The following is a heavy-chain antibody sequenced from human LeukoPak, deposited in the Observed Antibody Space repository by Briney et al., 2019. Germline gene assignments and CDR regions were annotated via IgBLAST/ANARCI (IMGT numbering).Heavy chain of an antibody. CDR1: GFTFSSYG. Sequence: RGSLRLSCAASGFTFSSYGMHWVRQAPGKGLEWVAFIRYDGSNKYYADSVKGRFTISRDNSKNTLYLQMNSLRAEDTAVYYCAKASSGYDEYNWFDPWGQGTLVTVSS. D-gene: IGHD5-12*01. V-gene: IGHV3-30*02. CDR2: IRYDGSNK. J-gene: IGHJ5*02. CDR3: AKASSGYDEYNWFDP.